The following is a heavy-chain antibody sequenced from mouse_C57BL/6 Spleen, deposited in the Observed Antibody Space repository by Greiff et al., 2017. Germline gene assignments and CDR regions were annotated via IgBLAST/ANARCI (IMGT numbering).Heavy chain of an antibody. Sequence: QVQLQQPGAELVRPVTSVKLSCKASGYTFTSYWMHWVKQRPGQGLEWIGVIDPSDSYTNYNHKFKGKATLTVDTSSRTAYMQLSSLTSEDSAVYYCARRGDDDYFDYWGQGTTLTVSS. CDR3: ARRGDDDYFDY. CDR1: GYTFTSYW. V-gene: IGHV1-59*01. CDR2: IDPSDSYT. D-gene: IGHD3-3*01. J-gene: IGHJ2*01.